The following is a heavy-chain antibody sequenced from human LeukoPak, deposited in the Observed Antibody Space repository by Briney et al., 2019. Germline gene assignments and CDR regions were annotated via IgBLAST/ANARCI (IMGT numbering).Heavy chain of an antibody. D-gene: IGHD6-19*01. V-gene: IGHV6-1*01. J-gene: IGHJ4*02. CDR3: ARGWEYSSGWYYFDS. CDR2: TYYMSKWYY. Sequence: SQTLSLTCAISGDSVSSNSAAWNWIRQSPWRGLEWLGRTYYMSKWYYDYAVSVRSRINVNPDTSKNQFSLQLNSVTPEDTAVYYCARGWEYSSGWYYFDSWGQGTLVTVSS. CDR1: GDSVSSNSAA.